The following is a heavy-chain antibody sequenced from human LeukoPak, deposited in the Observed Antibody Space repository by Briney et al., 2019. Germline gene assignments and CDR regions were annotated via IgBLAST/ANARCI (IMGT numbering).Heavy chain of an antibody. J-gene: IGHJ6*02. D-gene: IGHD3-3*01. V-gene: IGHV3-49*04. CDR2: IRSKAYGGTT. CDR1: GFTFGDYA. Sequence: SGGSLRLSCTASGFTFGDYAMSWVRLAPGKGLEWVGFIRSKAYGGTTEYAASVKGRFTISRDDSKSIAYLQMNSLKTEDTAVYYCTRSHTYYDFWSGYWPDYYYGMDVWGQGTTVTVSS. CDR3: TRSHTYYDFWSGYWPDYYYGMDV.